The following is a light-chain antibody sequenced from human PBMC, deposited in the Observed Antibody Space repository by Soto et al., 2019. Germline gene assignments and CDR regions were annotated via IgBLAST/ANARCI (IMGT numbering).Light chain of an antibody. J-gene: IGKJ3*01. V-gene: IGKV1-13*02. CDR3: QQFNSYPRS. Sequence: IQLTQSPSSLAASVGARVTITCRARQGISSALAWYQQKPGKAPKLLIYDASSLESGVPSRFSGRGSGTDFTLTISSLQPADFATYYCQQFNSYPRSFGPGTKVDIK. CDR2: DAS. CDR1: QGISSA.